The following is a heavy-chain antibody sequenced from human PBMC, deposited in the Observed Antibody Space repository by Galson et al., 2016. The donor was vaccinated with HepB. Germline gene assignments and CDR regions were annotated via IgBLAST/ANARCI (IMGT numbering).Heavy chain of an antibody. CDR3: ARSELPAAVF. V-gene: IGHV4-39*02. D-gene: IGHD2-2*01. CDR2: IYYSGST. J-gene: IGHJ4*02. CDR1: GGSISSGTYY. Sequence: SETLSLTCTVSGGSISSGTYYWGWIRQPPGKGLEWIGNIYYSGSTYYNPSLKSRVTISVDTSKNHFSLKLSSVTAADTAVYYCARSELPAAVFWGQGTLVTVSS.